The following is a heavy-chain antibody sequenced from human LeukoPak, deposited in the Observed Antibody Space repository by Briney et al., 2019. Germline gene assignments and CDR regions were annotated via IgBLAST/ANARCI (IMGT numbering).Heavy chain of an antibody. J-gene: IGHJ3*02. CDR1: GYRFTNHW. CDR3: ARGAAAAGQNAFDI. D-gene: IGHD6-13*01. CDR2: IYPGDSST. Sequence: GASLQISCQGSGYRFTNHWIAWVRQMPGKGLEWMGIIYPGDSSTTYSPSFQGQVTISADKSISTAYLQWSSLKASDTAIYYCARGAAAAGQNAFDIWGQGTTVTVSS. V-gene: IGHV5-51*01.